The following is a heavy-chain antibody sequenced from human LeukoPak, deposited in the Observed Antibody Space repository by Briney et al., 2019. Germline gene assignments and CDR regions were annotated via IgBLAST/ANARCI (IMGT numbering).Heavy chain of an antibody. D-gene: IGHD3-3*01. J-gene: IGHJ6*02. V-gene: IGHV4-59*01. CDR2: IYYGGST. Sequence: SETLSLTCTVSGGSISSYYWSWIRQPPGKGLEWIGYIYYGGSTNYNPSLKSRVTISVGTSKNQFSLKLSSVTAADTAVYYCARGSHYDFWSGYYVNYYYYYGMDVWGQGTTVTVSS. CDR1: GGSISSYY. CDR3: ARGSHYDFWSGYYVNYYYYYGMDV.